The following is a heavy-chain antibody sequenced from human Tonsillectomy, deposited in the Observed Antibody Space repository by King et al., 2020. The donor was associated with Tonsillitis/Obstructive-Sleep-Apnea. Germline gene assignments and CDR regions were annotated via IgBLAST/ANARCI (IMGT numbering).Heavy chain of an antibody. Sequence: VQLQQGGAGLLKPSETLSLTSAVYGGSFSGYYWSWISQLPGKGREWNGEIKHSGSNNYNPSSKSRVTISVDTAKNQFSLKLSAVTAADTAVYYCARKYSGGYRNWGQGTLVTVSS. CDR2: IKHSGSN. V-gene: IGHV4-34*01. CDR3: ARKYSGGYRN. D-gene: IGHD1-26*01. CDR1: GGSFSGYY. J-gene: IGHJ4*02.